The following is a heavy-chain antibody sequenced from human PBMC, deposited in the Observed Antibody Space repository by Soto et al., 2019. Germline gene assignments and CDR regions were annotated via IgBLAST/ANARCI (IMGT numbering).Heavy chain of an antibody. V-gene: IGHV1-18*01. CDR1: GYTFTSYG. D-gene: IGHD2-2*01. Sequence: ASVKVSCKASGYTFTSYGISWVRQAPGQGLEWMGWISAYNGNTNYAQKLQGRVTMTTDTSTSTAYMELRSLRSDDTAVYYCARDGPVPAADYINWFDPWGQGTLVTVSS. CDR3: ARDGPVPAADYINWFDP. CDR2: ISAYNGNT. J-gene: IGHJ5*02.